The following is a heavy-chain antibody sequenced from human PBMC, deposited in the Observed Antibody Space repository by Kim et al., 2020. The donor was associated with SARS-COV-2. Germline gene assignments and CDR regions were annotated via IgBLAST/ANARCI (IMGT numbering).Heavy chain of an antibody. V-gene: IGHV4-34*01. CDR3: ARELGNCSGGSCFSRKERNFDY. J-gene: IGHJ4*02. CDR2: INHIGST. D-gene: IGHD2-15*01. CDR1: GGSFSDYY. Sequence: SETLSLTCAVYGGSFSDYYWNWIRQPPGKGLEWIGEINHIGSTNYNPSLKSRVTISVDTSKNQFSLKVSSVTAADTAVYYCARELGNCSGGSCFSRKERNFDYWGQGTLVTVSS.